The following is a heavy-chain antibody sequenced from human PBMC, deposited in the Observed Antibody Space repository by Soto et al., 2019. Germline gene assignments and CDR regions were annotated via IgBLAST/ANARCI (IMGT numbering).Heavy chain of an antibody. CDR1: GFNFKKFA. V-gene: IGHV3-23*01. Sequence: EVQLLESGGGVVQPGGSLRLSCEASGFNFKKFAMGWVRQAPGEGLGWVSGISCCGGSTSYADSVKGRFSLARDDSKNTLSLQLNSLRVEDTARYYCARGLYDSGSFYFDFWGQGTLVTVSS. D-gene: IGHD3-10*01. CDR3: ARGLYDSGSFYFDF. J-gene: IGHJ4*02. CDR2: ISCCGGST.